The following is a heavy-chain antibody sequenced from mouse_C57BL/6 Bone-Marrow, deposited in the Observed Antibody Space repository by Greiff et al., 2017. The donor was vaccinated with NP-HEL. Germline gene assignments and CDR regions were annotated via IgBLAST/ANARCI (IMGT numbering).Heavy chain of an antibody. CDR2: IRLKSDNYAT. Sequence: EVKLEESGGGLVQPGGSMKLSCVASGFTFSNYWMNWVRQSPEKGLEWVAQIRLKSDNYATHYAESVKGRFTISRDDSKSSVYLQMNNLRAEDTGIYYCTSYYGSRRGFAYWGQGTLVTVSA. D-gene: IGHD1-1*01. V-gene: IGHV6-3*01. CDR3: TSYYGSRRGFAY. CDR1: GFTFSNYW. J-gene: IGHJ3*01.